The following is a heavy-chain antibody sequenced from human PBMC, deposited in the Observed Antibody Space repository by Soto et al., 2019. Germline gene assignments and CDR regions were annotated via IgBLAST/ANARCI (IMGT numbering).Heavy chain of an antibody. J-gene: IGHJ5*02. CDR2: MNPNSGNT. Sequence: ASVKVSCKASGDSFTSYEINWVRQATGQGLEWMGWMNPNSGNTGYAQKFQGRVTMTRNTSISTGYMELSSLRSEDTAVYYCARLGYCSGGSCRRGNWFDPWGQGTLVTVSS. D-gene: IGHD2-15*01. V-gene: IGHV1-8*01. CDR1: GDSFTSYE. CDR3: ARLGYCSGGSCRRGNWFDP.